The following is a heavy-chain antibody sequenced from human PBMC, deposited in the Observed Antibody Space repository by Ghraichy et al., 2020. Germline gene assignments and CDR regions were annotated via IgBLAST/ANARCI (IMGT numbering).Heavy chain of an antibody. CDR3: ARAPYDDDGFYDDGFDV. J-gene: IGHJ3*01. CDR1: GGSISSGSFS. CDR2: IYQSGDT. V-gene: IGHV4-30-2*01. Sequence: SETLSLTCAVSGGSISSGSFSWSWIRQPPVKGLEWFGYIYQSGDTYYNPSLKSRVTISLDDSRNQFSLNLSSVTAADTAVYYCARAPYDDDGFYDDGFDVWGQGIMFTGS. D-gene: IGHD3-22*01.